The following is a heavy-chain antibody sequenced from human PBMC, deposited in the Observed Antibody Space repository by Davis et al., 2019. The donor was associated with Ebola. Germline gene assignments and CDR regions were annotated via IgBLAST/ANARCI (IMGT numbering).Heavy chain of an antibody. Sequence: PGGSLRLSCAASGFTFSSYWVTWVRQAPGKGLEFVANINQDGSVKNYVGSVKGRFTISRDNARNSLDLQMNSLSPEDAAVYYCARYCPGTNCYQGVRYGMDVWGQGTTVTVSS. V-gene: IGHV3-7*03. CDR2: INQDGSVK. CDR1: GFTFSSYW. D-gene: IGHD2-2*01. J-gene: IGHJ6*02. CDR3: ARYCPGTNCYQGVRYGMDV.